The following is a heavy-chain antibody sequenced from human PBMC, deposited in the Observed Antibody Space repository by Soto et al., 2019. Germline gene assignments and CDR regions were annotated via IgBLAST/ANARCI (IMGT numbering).Heavy chain of an antibody. CDR1: GFTFSSYG. Sequence: QVQLVESGGGVVQPGRSLRLSCAASGFTFSSYGMHWVRQAPGKGLEWVAVISYDGSNKYYADSVKGRFTISRDNSKNTRYLQMNSLRAEDTAVYYCAPWFGACAYWGQGTLVTVSS. CDR2: ISYDGSNK. CDR3: APWFGACAY. V-gene: IGHV3-30*03. J-gene: IGHJ4*02. D-gene: IGHD3-10*01.